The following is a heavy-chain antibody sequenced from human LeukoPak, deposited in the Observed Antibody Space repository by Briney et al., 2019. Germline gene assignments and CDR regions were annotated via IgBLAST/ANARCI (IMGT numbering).Heavy chain of an antibody. J-gene: IGHJ4*02. V-gene: IGHV3-23*01. CDR1: GITLSNYG. CDR3: AKRGVVIRVILVGFHKEAYYFDS. CDR2: ISDSGGGT. D-gene: IGHD3-22*01. Sequence: PGGSLRLSCAVSGITLSNYGMSWARQAPGKGLEWVAGISDSGGGTNYADSVKGRFTISRDNPKNTLYLQMNSLRAEDTAVHFCAKRGVVIRVILVGFHKEAYYFDSWGQGALVTVSS.